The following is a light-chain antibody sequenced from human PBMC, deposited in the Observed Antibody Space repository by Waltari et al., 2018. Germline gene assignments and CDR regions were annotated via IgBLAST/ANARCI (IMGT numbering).Light chain of an antibody. CDR1: QSVSRS. Sequence: IVLTQSPGTLSLSLGERATLSCRASQSVSRSLPWYQQKPGQAPKLLIYGASTRATGIPDRFTGSGSGTDFSLTISSLEPEDFAIYFCQHYVRLPATFGQGTKVEIK. CDR2: GAS. J-gene: IGKJ1*01. CDR3: QHYVRLPAT. V-gene: IGKV3-20*01.